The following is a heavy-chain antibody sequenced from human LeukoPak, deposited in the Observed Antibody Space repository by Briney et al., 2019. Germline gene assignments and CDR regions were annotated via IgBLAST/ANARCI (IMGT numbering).Heavy chain of an antibody. Sequence: SETLSLTCAVYGGSFSGYYWSWIRQPPGKGLEWIGEINHSGSTNYNPSLKSRVTISVDTSKNQFSLKLSSVTAADTAVYYCARGPVRHSADYWGQGTLVTVSS. CDR2: INHSGST. CDR1: GGSFSGYY. D-gene: IGHD3-10*01. J-gene: IGHJ4*02. CDR3: ARGPVRHSADY. V-gene: IGHV4-34*01.